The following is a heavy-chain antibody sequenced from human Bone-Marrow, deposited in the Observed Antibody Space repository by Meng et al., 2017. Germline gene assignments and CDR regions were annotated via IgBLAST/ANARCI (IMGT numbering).Heavy chain of an antibody. J-gene: IGHJ4*02. CDR3: ARGNTYYDILTIDY. Sequence: QVQLVQSGAEVKKLGASLKVSCKASGYTFTSYAMHWVRQAPGQRLEWMGWINAGNGNTKYSQKFQGRVTITRDTSASTAYMELSSLRSEDTAVYYCARGNTYYDILTIDYWGQGTLVTVSS. CDR2: INAGNGNT. V-gene: IGHV1-3*01. D-gene: IGHD3-9*01. CDR1: GYTFTSYA.